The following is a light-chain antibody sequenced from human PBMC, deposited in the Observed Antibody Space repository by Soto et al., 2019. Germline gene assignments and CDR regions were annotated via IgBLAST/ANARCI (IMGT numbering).Light chain of an antibody. V-gene: IGKV1-33*01. Sequence: DIPMTQSPSSLSASVGDRVTITCQASQDISNYLNWYQQKPGKAPNLLIHDASNLETGVPSRFSGSGSGTDFIFTISSLQLEDISTYYCQQYDNLPYTFGQGTKLDIK. CDR2: DAS. J-gene: IGKJ2*01. CDR3: QQYDNLPYT. CDR1: QDISNY.